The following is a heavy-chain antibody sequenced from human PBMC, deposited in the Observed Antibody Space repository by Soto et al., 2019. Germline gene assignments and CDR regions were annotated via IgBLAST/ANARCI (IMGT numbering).Heavy chain of an antibody. D-gene: IGHD5-18*01. CDR1: GFTVSSNY. V-gene: IGHV3-53*02. Sequence: EVQLVETGGGLIQPGGSLRLSCAASGFTVSSNYMSWVRQAPGKGLEWVSVIYSGGSTYYADSVKGRFTISKDNSKNTLYLQMNSLRAEDTAVYYCASTPRGTAMDWSSDYYYYGMDVWGQGTTVTVSS. CDR3: ASTPRGTAMDWSSDYYYYGMDV. J-gene: IGHJ6*02. CDR2: IYSGGST.